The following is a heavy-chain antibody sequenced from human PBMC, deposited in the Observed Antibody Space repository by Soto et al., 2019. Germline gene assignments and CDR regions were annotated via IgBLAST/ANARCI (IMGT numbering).Heavy chain of an antibody. D-gene: IGHD6-6*01. CDR2: IYYTGSA. Sequence: QVQLRESGPGLVQPSQTLSLTCTVSGGSISSGGYYWTWIRQHPGKGLEWIGYIYYTGSAYYNPSHTTRLTLSIDTSRGQFSMKLISVTTADTAVYFCAIPYSGSSRGLDVWGQGTTVTFSS. CDR1: GGSISSGGYY. V-gene: IGHV4-31*03. J-gene: IGHJ6*02. CDR3: AIPYSGSSRGLDV.